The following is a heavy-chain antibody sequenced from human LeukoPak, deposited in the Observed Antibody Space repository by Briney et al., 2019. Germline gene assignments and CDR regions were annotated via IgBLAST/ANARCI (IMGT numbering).Heavy chain of an antibody. CDR3: AREGVGNVVEPALDY. CDR1: GGTFSIYA. CDR2: IIPILGIA. V-gene: IGHV1-69*04. Sequence: SVTVSCKASGGTFSIYAISWVRQAPGQGLEWMGRIIPILGIANYAQKFQGRVTITADKSTSTAYMELSSLRSEDTAVYYCAREGVGNVVEPALDYWGQGTLVTVSS. D-gene: IGHD2-2*01. J-gene: IGHJ4*02.